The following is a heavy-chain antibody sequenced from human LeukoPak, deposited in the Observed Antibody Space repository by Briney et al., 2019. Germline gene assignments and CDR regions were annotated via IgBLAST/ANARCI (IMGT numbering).Heavy chain of an antibody. J-gene: IGHJ6*03. CDR3: ASYYYYYMDA. Sequence: SETLSLTCTVSGGSISSSSYSWGWIRQPPGKGLEWIGSIYYSGSTYYNPSLKSRVTISVDTSKNQFSLKLSSVTAADTAVYYCASYYYYYMDAWGKGTTVTVSS. CDR1: GGSISSSSYS. CDR2: IYYSGST. V-gene: IGHV4-39*07.